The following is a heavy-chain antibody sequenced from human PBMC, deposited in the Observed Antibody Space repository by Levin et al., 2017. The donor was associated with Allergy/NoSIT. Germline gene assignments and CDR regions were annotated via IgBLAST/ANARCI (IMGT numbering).Heavy chain of an antibody. CDR1: GGSISSYY. V-gene: IGHV4-59*01. Sequence: PSETLSLTCTVSGGSISSYYWSWIRQPPGKGLEWIGYIYYSGSTNYNPSLKSRVTISVDTSKNQFSLKLSSVTAADTAVYYCAREGTYGSGSYYYSLGWFDPWGQGTLVTVSS. CDR2: IYYSGST. CDR3: AREGTYGSGSYYYSLGWFDP. J-gene: IGHJ5*02. D-gene: IGHD3-10*01.